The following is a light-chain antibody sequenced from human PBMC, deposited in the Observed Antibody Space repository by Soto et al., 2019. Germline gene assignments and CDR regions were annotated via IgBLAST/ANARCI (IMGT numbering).Light chain of an antibody. CDR2: EVS. Sequence: QSALTQPPSASGSPGQSVTISCTGTSSDVGGYNYVSWYQQHPGKAPKLMISEVSKRPSGVPDRFSGSKSGNTASLTVSGLQAEDEADYYCSSYAGSNIYVFGTGPQLTVL. J-gene: IGLJ1*01. V-gene: IGLV2-8*01. CDR3: SSYAGSNIYV. CDR1: SSDVGGYNY.